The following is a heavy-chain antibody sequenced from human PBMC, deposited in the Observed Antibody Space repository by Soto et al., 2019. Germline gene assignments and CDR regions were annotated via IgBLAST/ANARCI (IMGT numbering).Heavy chain of an antibody. V-gene: IGHV4-59*01. CDR1: GGSISSYY. CDR2: IYYSGST. Sequence: PSETLSLTCTVSGGSISSYYWSWIRQPPGKGLEWIGYIYYSGSTNYNPSLKSRVTISVDTSKNQFSLKLSSVTAADTAVYYCARVPDEQWLDPGYWVFDYWGQGTLVTVSS. D-gene: IGHD6-19*01. CDR3: ARVPDEQWLDPGYWVFDY. J-gene: IGHJ4*02.